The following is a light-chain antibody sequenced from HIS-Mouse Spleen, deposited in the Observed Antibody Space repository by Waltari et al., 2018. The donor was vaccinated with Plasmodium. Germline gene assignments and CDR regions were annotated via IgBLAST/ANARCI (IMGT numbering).Light chain of an antibody. V-gene: IGKV1-39*01. CDR1: QSISSY. Sequence: DIQMPQSPSSLSASVGYRVTITCRASQSISSYLNWYQQKPGKAPKLLIYAASSLQSGVPSRFSGRGSGTDFTLSISSLQPEDFATYYCQQSYSAWTFGQGTKVEIK. CDR3: QQSYSAWT. J-gene: IGKJ1*01. CDR2: AAS.